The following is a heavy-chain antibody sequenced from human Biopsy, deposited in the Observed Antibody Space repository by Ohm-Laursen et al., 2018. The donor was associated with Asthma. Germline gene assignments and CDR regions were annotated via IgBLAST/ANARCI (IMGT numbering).Heavy chain of an antibody. CDR3: ATYCKTPACPFGY. CDR1: GGSIISGDYF. D-gene: IGHD2/OR15-2a*01. J-gene: IGHJ4*02. CDR2: ISYSGNT. Sequence: SQTLSLTCAVSGGSIISGDYFWSWIRQHTGKGLEWVGYISYSGNTYYNPPLKIRVSISAARSKNKFSLSMSSVPAADTAVYYCATYCKTPACPFGYWGQGTLVTVSS. V-gene: IGHV4-31*11.